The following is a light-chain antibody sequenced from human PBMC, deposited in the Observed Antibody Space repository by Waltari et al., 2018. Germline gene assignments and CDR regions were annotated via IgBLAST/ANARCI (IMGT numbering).Light chain of an antibody. CDR2: SNN. V-gene: IGLV1-44*01. CDR3: GAWDDSLSGYV. J-gene: IGLJ1*01. CDR1: NSNIGSNV. Sequence: QSVLTQPPSASGTPGQRVTISCSGRNSNIGSNVVNWFQQLPGTAPKLLIYSNNQRPSGVPDRFSASKSGTSASLAISGLQSEDEADYYCGAWDDSLSGYVFGTGTTVTVL.